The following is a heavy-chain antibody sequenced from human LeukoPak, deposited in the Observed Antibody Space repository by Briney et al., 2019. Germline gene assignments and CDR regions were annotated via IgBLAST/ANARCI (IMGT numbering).Heavy chain of an antibody. CDR1: GFTFSDYY. D-gene: IGHD2-2*01. V-gene: IGHV3-11*01. Sequence: PGGSLRLSCAASGFTFSDYYMSWIRQAPGKGLEWVSYISSSGSTIYYADSVKGRFTISRDNAKNSLYLQMSSLRAEDTAVYYCAGLGNIVVVPAAGMDVWGQGTTVTVSS. J-gene: IGHJ6*02. CDR2: ISSSGSTI. CDR3: AGLGNIVVVPAAGMDV.